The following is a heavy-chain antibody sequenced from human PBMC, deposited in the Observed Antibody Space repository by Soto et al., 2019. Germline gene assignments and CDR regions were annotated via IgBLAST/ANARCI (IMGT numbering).Heavy chain of an antibody. CDR3: ASHGLRAARRDYYYYGMDV. Sequence: QVQLVQSGAEVKKPGSSVKVSCKASGGTFSSYAISWVRQAPGQGLEWMGGIIPIFGTANYAQKFQGRVTITAAESTRTAYMELSSLRSEDTAVYYCASHGLRAARRDYYYYGMDVWGQGTTVTVSS. CDR1: GGTFSSYA. CDR2: IIPIFGTA. D-gene: IGHD6-6*01. V-gene: IGHV1-69*12. J-gene: IGHJ6*02.